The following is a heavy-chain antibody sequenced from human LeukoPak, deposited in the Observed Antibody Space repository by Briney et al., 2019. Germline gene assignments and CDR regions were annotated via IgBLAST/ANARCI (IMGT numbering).Heavy chain of an antibody. Sequence: SETLSLTCAVYGGSFSGYYWSWIRQPPGKGLEWIGEINHSGSTNYNPSLKSRVTISVDTSKNQFSLKLSSVTAADTAVYYCARVFRYCSGGSCSFNNWFDPWGQGTLVTVSS. V-gene: IGHV4-34*01. D-gene: IGHD2-15*01. CDR1: GGSFSGYY. CDR3: ARVFRYCSGGSCSFNNWFDP. CDR2: INHSGST. J-gene: IGHJ5*02.